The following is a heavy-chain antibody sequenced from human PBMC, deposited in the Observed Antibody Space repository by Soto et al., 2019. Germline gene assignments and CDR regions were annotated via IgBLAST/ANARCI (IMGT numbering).Heavy chain of an antibody. D-gene: IGHD2-15*01. V-gene: IGHV4-31*03. Sequence: SETLSLTCTVSGGSITTGGYYWSWIRQLPGKGLEWIGHRYYSESTYYNPSLKSRVSISLDTSKNQFSLKLSFVTAADTAMYYCARTKCSGGSCYSWSFDYWGQGTPVTVSS. CDR2: RYYSEST. J-gene: IGHJ4*02. CDR1: GGSITTGGYY. CDR3: ARTKCSGGSCYSWSFDY.